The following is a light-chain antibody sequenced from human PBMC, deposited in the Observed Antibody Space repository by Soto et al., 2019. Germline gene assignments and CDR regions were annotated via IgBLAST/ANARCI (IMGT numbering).Light chain of an antibody. CDR3: QQYNNWPPYT. CDR2: DAS. Sequence: EIVMTQSPATLSVSPGEGATLSCRASRSLSSNLAWYQQKPGQAPRLLIYDASTRASGIPARFSGSGSGTEFTLTISSLQSEDFAVYYCQQYNNWPPYTFGQGTKLEIK. CDR1: RSLSSN. V-gene: IGKV3-15*01. J-gene: IGKJ2*01.